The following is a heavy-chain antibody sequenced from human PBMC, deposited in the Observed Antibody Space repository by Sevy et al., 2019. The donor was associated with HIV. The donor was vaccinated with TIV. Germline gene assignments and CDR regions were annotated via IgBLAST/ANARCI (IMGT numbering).Heavy chain of an antibody. CDR1: GGTFSFYG. CDR2: IIPIIGTT. D-gene: IGHD3-9*01. V-gene: IGHV1-69*13. Sequence: ASVKVSCKASGGTFSFYGISWVRQAPGQGLEWMAGIIPIIGTTKYAQKFQGRVTITADESTSTAYMELSSLRSEDTAVYYCARGGPDDILTHYGMDVWGQGTTVTVCS. J-gene: IGHJ6*02. CDR3: ARGGPDDILTHYGMDV.